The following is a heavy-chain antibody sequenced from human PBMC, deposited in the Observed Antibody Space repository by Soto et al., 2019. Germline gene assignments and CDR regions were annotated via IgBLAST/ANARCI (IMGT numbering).Heavy chain of an antibody. V-gene: IGHV1-24*01. D-gene: IGHD2-8*02. CDR2: FDPKDGKV. Sequence: GASVKVSCKVSGYSLTELSIHWVRQAPGKGLEWVGGFDPKDGKVVYAQTLAARVTMTEDTATDTVHMELECLTSEDTAVYHCATVRGVGRYWFDTWGPGILVTVSS. J-gene: IGHJ5*02. CDR1: GYSLTELS. CDR3: ATVRGVGRYWFDT.